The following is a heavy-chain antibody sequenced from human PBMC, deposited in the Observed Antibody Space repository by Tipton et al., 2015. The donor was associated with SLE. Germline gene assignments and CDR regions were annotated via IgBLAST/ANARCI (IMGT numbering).Heavy chain of an antibody. V-gene: IGHV4-39*07. CDR1: GGYISESTYS. Sequence: TLSLTCTVSGGYISESTYSWDWIRQAPGKGLEWIGSMYFSGNTYYNPFLRSRVTTSADTSKNQFSLKLTSVTAADTAVYYCARDPKYWGQGTLVIVSS. CDR2: MYFSGNT. J-gene: IGHJ4*02. CDR3: ARDPKY.